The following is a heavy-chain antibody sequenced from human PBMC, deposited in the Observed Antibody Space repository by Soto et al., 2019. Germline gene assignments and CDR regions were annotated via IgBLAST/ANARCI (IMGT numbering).Heavy chain of an antibody. CDR3: AKDRRTMVRGVIDY. CDR1: GLTFGSRA. D-gene: IGHD3-10*01. CDR2: ITDTGGDA. V-gene: IGHV3-23*01. J-gene: IGHJ4*02. Sequence: EVQLLESGGDLIQPGGSLRLSCVASGLTFGSRAMSWVRQSPGEGLEWVSTITDTGGDAKYADSVRGRFAISRDNSKNTLYLQMNSLRAEDTAVYYCAKDRRTMVRGVIDYWGQGTLVTVSS.